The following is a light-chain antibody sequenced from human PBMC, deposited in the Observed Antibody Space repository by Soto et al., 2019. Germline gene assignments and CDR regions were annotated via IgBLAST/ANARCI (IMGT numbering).Light chain of an antibody. J-gene: IGKJ2*01. CDR3: QQYGSSPT. V-gene: IGKV3-20*01. CDR1: QSVSSYY. CDR2: AAS. Sequence: EIVLTQSPGTLSLSPGERATLSCRASQSVSSYYLAWYQQKPGQAPRLLIYAASSRATGIPDRFSGSGSGTDFTLTISRLEPDDFAVYYCQQYGSSPTFGQGTKVEIK.